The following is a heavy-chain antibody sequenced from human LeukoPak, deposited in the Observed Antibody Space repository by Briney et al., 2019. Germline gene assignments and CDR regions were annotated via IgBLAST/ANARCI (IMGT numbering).Heavy chain of an antibody. CDR2: INPSGGST. D-gene: IGHD3-22*01. Sequence: GASVKVSCKASGYTFTNYFLHWVRQAPGQGLEWMGIINPSGGSTSYAQKFQGRVTMTRDTSTSTVYMELSSLRSEDKAMYYCARDLKSSASLEDWGQGALVTVSS. CDR1: GYTFTNYF. V-gene: IGHV1-46*01. CDR3: ARDLKSSASLED. J-gene: IGHJ4*02.